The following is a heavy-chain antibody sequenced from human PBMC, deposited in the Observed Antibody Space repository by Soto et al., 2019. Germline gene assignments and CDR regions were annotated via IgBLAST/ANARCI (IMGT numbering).Heavy chain of an antibody. CDR2: INPSGGIT. D-gene: IGHD2-2*01. Sequence: ASVKVSCKASGYTLTSYYLHWVRQGPGEGPEWMGIINPSGGITNDAQKFQDRVTMTSDTSTSTVYMELSSLRSEDTAVYYCARGISTTRYYYYYGMDVWGQGTTVTVSS. CDR3: ARGISTTRYYYYYGMDV. V-gene: IGHV1-46*01. J-gene: IGHJ6*02. CDR1: GYTLTSYY.